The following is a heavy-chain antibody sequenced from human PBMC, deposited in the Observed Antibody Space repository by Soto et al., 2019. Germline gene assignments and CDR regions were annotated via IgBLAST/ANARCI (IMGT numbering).Heavy chain of an antibody. J-gene: IGHJ5*02. V-gene: IGHV4-4*02. CDR1: GDSISGSNW. CDR2: IYHSGST. CDR3: ERAKLNWFDP. D-gene: IGHD1-1*01. Sequence: QVQLQESGPGLVKPSGTLSLNFAVSGDSISGSNWWTWVRQPPGKGLEWIGEIYHSGSTNYNPSLKGRVTISVDKSKKNFSLKLRSVTAADTAVYYCERAKLNWFDPWGQGTLVTVSS.